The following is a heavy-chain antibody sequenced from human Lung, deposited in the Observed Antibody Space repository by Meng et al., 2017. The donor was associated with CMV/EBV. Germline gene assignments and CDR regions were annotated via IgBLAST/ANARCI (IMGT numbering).Heavy chain of an antibody. D-gene: IGHD2-2*02. CDR2: ISGSSNTI. CDR1: GFTFSDYY. Sequence: GESLKISCAASGFTFSDYYMSWIRQAPGKGLEWISYISGSSNTIYYADSVRGRFTISRDSAKNSLYLQMHSLRAEDTALYYCARDSCSRHTCYKGHDAFDIXGQGXMVTVSS. V-gene: IGHV3-11*01. J-gene: IGHJ3*02. CDR3: ARDSCSRHTCYKGHDAFDI.